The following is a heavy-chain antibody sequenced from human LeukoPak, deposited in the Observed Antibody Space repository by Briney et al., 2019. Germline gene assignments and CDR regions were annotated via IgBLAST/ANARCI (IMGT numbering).Heavy chain of an antibody. CDR2: MNPNSGNT. Sequence: GASVKVSCKASGYTFTSYDINWVRQATGQGLEWMGWMNPNSGNTGYAQKFQGRVTMTRNTSISTAYMELSSLRSEDTAVYYCATAAMVRGVIPYYFDYWGQGTLVTVSS. J-gene: IGHJ4*02. CDR3: ATAAMVRGVIPYYFDY. V-gene: IGHV1-8*01. CDR1: GYTFTSYD. D-gene: IGHD3-10*01.